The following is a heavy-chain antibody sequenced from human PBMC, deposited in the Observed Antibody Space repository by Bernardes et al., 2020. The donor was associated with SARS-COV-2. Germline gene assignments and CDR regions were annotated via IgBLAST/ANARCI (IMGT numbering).Heavy chain of an antibody. CDR3: ARANWGSSY. CDR2: IYHSGST. CDR1: GYSISSGYY. Sequence: SETLSLTCSVSGYSISSGYYWGWIRQPPGKGLEWIGSIYHSGSTYYNSSLKSRVTISVDTSKNQFSLKLSSVTAADTAVYYCARANWGSSYWGQGTLVTVSS. D-gene: IGHD7-27*01. J-gene: IGHJ4*02. V-gene: IGHV4-38-2*02.